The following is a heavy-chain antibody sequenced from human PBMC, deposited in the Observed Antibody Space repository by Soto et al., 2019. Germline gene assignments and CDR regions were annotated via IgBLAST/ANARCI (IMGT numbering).Heavy chain of an antibody. J-gene: IGHJ6*03. CDR3: SRQASDFWSGKPQYYMDV. Sequence: GGSLRLSCAASGFTFSSYAMSWVRQAPGKGLEWVSAISGSGGSTYYADSVKGRFTISRDNSKNTLYLQMNSLRAEDTAVYYCSRQASDFWSGKPQYYMDVWGKGTTVTVSS. CDR1: GFTFSSYA. V-gene: IGHV3-23*01. D-gene: IGHD3-3*01. CDR2: ISGSGGST.